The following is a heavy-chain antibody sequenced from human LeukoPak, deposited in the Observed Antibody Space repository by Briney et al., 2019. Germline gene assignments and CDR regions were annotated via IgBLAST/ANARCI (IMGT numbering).Heavy chain of an antibody. CDR3: ARGGSYGWDAFDM. V-gene: IGHV3-74*01. CDR2: IDSGGSST. J-gene: IGHJ3*02. CDR1: GFTFSSNW. D-gene: IGHD3-10*01. Sequence: GGSLRLSCAASGFTFSSNWMRWVRHVPGKGLVWVSRIDSGGSSTNYADSVKGRFTISRDNAKNTLSLQMNSLRAEDTAVYYCARGGSYGWDAFDMWGQGTMVTVSS.